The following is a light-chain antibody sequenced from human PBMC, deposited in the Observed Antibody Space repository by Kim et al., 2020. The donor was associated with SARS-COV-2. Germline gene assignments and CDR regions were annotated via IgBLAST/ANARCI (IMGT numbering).Light chain of an antibody. Sequence: GRTVTISCTRSSGGIASNHVQWYQQRPGSAPTTVIYEDSMRASGVPDRFSGSIDSSSNSASLTNSVLKTEDEADYYCQSYDSRFWVFGGGTQLTVL. CDR3: QSYDSRFWV. V-gene: IGLV6-57*03. CDR2: EDS. J-gene: IGLJ3*02. CDR1: SGGIASNH.